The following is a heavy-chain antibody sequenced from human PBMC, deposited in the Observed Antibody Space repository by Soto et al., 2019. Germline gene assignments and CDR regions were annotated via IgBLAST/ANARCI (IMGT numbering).Heavy chain of an antibody. CDR3: AIGKGELPFFAY. CDR1: GYTFASYY. D-gene: IGHD1-26*01. V-gene: IGHV1-46*01. Sequence: ASAKPSSKARGYTFASYYMHWVRQAPGQGLEWMGIINPSGGSTSYAQKFQGRVTMTRDTSTSTVYMELSSLRSEDTAVYYCAIGKGELPFFAYWGQGTLVTVSS. J-gene: IGHJ4*02. CDR2: INPSGGST.